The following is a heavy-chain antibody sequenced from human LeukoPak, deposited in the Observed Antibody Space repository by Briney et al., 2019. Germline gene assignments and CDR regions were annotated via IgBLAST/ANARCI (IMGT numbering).Heavy chain of an antibody. V-gene: IGHV3-30*18. CDR3: AKERYYDSSGLSNYFDY. CDR2: ISYDGSNK. J-gene: IGHJ4*02. CDR1: GFTFSSYG. D-gene: IGHD3-22*01. Sequence: GRSLRFSCAASGFTFSSYGMHWVRQAPGKGLEWVAVISYDGSNKYYADSVKGRFTISRDNSKNTLYLQMNSLRAEDTAVYYCAKERYYDSSGLSNYFDYWGQGTLVTVSS.